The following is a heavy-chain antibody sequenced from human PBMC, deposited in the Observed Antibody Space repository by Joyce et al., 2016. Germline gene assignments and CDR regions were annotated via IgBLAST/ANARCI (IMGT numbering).Heavy chain of an antibody. V-gene: IGHV3-30*02. D-gene: IGHD5-12*01. Sequence: QVQLVETGGGVVQPGGSLRLSCATSGFSFSYSAMNWVRQAPGKGLEGVAWFWFDRSNEFYTNVVKGRFNISRDNSKNMLFLQMNSLRVEDTAIFYCVKARVIVGTIGGGYYFDHWGQGTLVTVSS. CDR1: GFSFSYSA. CDR3: VKARVIVGTIGGGYYFDH. CDR2: FWFDRSNE. J-gene: IGHJ4*02.